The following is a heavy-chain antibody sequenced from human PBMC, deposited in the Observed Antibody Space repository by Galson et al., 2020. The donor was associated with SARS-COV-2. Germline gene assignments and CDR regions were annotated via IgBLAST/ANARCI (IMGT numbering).Heavy chain of an antibody. J-gene: IGHJ6*02. CDR1: GYTFTSYA. D-gene: IGHD3-3*01. Sequence: ASVKVSCKASGYTFTSYAMHWVRQAPGQRLEWMGWINAGNGNTKYSQKFQGRVTITRDTSASTAYMEMSSLRSEDTAVYYCSRFGLLESDYYYYGMDVWGQGTTVPVSS. V-gene: IGHV1-3*01. CDR3: SRFGLLESDYYYYGMDV. CDR2: INAGNGNT.